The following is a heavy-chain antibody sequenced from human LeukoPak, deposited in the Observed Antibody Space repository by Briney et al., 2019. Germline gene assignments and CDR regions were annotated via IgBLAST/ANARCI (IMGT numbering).Heavy chain of an antibody. CDR3: ARVARVARDLDYYYYHMDV. Sequence: SETLSLTCAVSGYSINTGYSWGWIRQPPGKGLEWIGRVHYRGSTYYNPSLKSRVTISLDTSKNQFSLNLNSVTAADTAVYFCARVARVARDLDYYYYHMDVWGQGTTVTVSS. J-gene: IGHJ6*03. CDR1: GYSINTGYS. CDR2: VHYRGST. D-gene: IGHD3-10*01. V-gene: IGHV4-38-2*01.